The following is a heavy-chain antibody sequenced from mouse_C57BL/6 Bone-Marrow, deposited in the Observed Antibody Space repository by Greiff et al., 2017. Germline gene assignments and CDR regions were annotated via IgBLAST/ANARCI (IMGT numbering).Heavy chain of an antibody. Sequence: EVHLVESGGGLVQPGESLKLSCESNEYEFPSHDMSWVRKTPEKRLELVAAINSDGGSTYYPDTMERRFIISRDNTKKTLYLQMSSLRSEDTALYYCARHGRYDHDGDWYFDVWGTGTTVTVSS. J-gene: IGHJ1*03. CDR3: ARHGRYDHDGDWYFDV. D-gene: IGHD2-4*01. CDR2: INSDGGST. V-gene: IGHV5-2*01. CDR1: EYEFPSHD.